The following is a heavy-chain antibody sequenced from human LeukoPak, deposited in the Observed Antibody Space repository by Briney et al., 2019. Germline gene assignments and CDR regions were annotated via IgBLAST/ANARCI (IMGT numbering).Heavy chain of an antibody. J-gene: IGHJ4*02. CDR1: GVSISSSSYY. V-gene: IGHV4-39*01. CDR3: ARRTYYDSSGYFVFDY. CDR2: IYYSGST. Sequence: PSETLSLTCTVSGVSISSSSYYWGWIRQPPGKGLEWIGSIYYSGSTYYNPSLKSRVTISVDTSKNQFSLKLSSVTAADTAVYYCARRTYYDSSGYFVFDYWGQGTLVTVSS. D-gene: IGHD3-22*01.